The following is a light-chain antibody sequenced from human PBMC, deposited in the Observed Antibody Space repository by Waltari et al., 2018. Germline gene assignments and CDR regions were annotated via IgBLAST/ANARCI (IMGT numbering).Light chain of an antibody. J-gene: IGLJ3*02. Sequence: QPALTQPVSLSGSPGQSNTISCTGTGGDGGGYNYVTWYQQHPSNAPKLIIYDVTKQPSGVSNRFSGCKAGNTASLTISGLQAEDEADYPCASYAGRSTLLFGGGTKLTVL. CDR2: DVT. CDR3: ASYAGRSTLL. V-gene: IGLV2-14*03. CDR1: GGDGGGYNY.